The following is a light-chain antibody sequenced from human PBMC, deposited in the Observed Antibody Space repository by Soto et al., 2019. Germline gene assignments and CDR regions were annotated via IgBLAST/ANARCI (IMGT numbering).Light chain of an antibody. Sequence: EIVLTQSPATLSVSPGDRATLSCRASQSVSSDLAWLQQKPGQAPRLLIYDASTRATGIPARFSGSGSGTEFTLTISSLQSEDFAIYYCQQYNNWPLTFGGGTKVEIK. CDR3: QQYNNWPLT. CDR1: QSVSSD. J-gene: IGKJ4*01. V-gene: IGKV3-15*01. CDR2: DAS.